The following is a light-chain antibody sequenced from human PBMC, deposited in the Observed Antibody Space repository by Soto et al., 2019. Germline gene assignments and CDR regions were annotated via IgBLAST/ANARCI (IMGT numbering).Light chain of an antibody. J-gene: IGKJ1*01. CDR1: QSVRSN. Sequence: EIVMTQSPATLSVSPGDRATLSCRASQSVRSNLAWYQQKPCQAPRLLIYGASTRATGIPARFSGSGSGTEFTLTLSSLQSEDFAVYYCQQYNNWPPWTFGQGTMVEVK. CDR2: GAS. V-gene: IGKV3-15*01. CDR3: QQYNNWPPWT.